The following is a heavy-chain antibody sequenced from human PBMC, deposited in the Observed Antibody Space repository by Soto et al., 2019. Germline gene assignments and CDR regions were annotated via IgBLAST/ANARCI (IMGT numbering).Heavy chain of an antibody. CDR2: VNPNSGDT. CDR1: GYTFTSYE. CDR3: ARGELLWFGELLR. V-gene: IGHV1-8*01. D-gene: IGHD3-10*01. Sequence: QVLLVQSGGEVKKPGASVKVSCKASGYTFTSYEINWVRQATGQGLEWMGWVNPNSGDTGYAQKFQGRVTMTRNTSISTAYMELSSLRSEDTAVYYCARGELLWFGELLRWGQGTLVTVSS. J-gene: IGHJ4*02.